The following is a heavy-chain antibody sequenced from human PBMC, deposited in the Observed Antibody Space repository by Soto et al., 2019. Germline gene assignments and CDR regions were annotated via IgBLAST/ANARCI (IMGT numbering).Heavy chain of an antibody. Sequence: ASVKVSCKASGYTFTSYGISWVRQAPGQGLEWMGWISAYNGNTNYAQKLQGRVTMTTDTSTSTAYMELRSLRSDDTAVYYCAVFTRAAAVYWFDPRGQGTLVTVSS. D-gene: IGHD6-13*01. J-gene: IGHJ5*02. V-gene: IGHV1-18*01. CDR1: GYTFTSYG. CDR3: AVFTRAAAVYWFDP. CDR2: ISAYNGNT.